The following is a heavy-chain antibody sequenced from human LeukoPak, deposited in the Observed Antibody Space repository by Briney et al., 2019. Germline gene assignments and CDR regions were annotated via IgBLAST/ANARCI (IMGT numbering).Heavy chain of an antibody. CDR1: GGSISDNDYS. CDR3: ARRYYFVSGSYYPFDF. Sequence: SETLSLTCNVSGGSISDNDYSWDWIRQPPGKGLEWMGCIHYSGTTYSIPSLKSRISISVDTSKSQFSLKLRSVTAADTAVYYCARRYYFVSGSYYPFDFWGQGTLVTVSS. J-gene: IGHJ4*02. V-gene: IGHV4-39*01. CDR2: IHYSGTT. D-gene: IGHD3-10*01.